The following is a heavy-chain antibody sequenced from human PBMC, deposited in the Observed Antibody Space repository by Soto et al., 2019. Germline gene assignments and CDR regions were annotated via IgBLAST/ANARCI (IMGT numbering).Heavy chain of an antibody. V-gene: IGHV4-59*08. CDR1: GGSISSYY. D-gene: IGHD6-13*01. CDR2: IYYSGST. CDR3: ARPKTIGAAAGKGWFDP. J-gene: IGHJ5*02. Sequence: SETLSLTCTVSGGSISSYYWSWIRQPPGKGLEWIGYIYYSGSTNYNPSLKSRVTISVDPSKNQFSLKLTSVTAADTAMCYCARPKTIGAAAGKGWFDPWGQGTLVTVSS.